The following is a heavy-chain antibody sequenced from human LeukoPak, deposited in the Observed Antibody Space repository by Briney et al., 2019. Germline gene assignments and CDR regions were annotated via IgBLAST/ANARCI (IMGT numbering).Heavy chain of an antibody. V-gene: IGHV3-33*01. D-gene: IGHD5-18*01. Sequence: GGSLRLSCAASGFTFSSYGMHWVRQAPGKGLEWVAVIWYDGSNKYYADSVKGRFTISRDNSKNTLYLQMNSLRAEDTAVYYCARSSDTAMPHYLGQGTLVTVSS. CDR1: GFTFSSYG. CDR3: ARSSDTAMPHY. CDR2: IWYDGSNK. J-gene: IGHJ4*02.